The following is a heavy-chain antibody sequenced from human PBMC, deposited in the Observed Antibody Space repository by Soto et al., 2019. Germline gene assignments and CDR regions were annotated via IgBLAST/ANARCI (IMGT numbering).Heavy chain of an antibody. Sequence: QVQLLQSGAELKKPGASVKVSCKASGYIFTGYYMHWVRQAPGQGLELMGWINPNSGDTNYTQKFQGWVTMTRDTSISTAYMELSRLRSDDTAVYYCATSRISIAVAGETEYYFDYWGQGTLVTVSS. V-gene: IGHV1-2*04. CDR2: INPNSGDT. D-gene: IGHD6-19*01. CDR1: GYIFTGYY. J-gene: IGHJ4*02. CDR3: ATSRISIAVAGETEYYFDY.